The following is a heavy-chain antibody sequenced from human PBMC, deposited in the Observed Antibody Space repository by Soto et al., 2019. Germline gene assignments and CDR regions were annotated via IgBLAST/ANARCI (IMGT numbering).Heavy chain of an antibody. Sequence: PSETLSLTCTVSGGSISSGDYYWSWIRQPPGKGLEWIGYIYYSGSTYYNPSLKSRVTISVDTSKNQFSLKLSSVTAADTAVYYCARDYCGGDCYLVDYYYYGMDVWGQGTTVTVSS. CDR2: IYYSGST. J-gene: IGHJ6*02. CDR1: GGSISSGDYY. D-gene: IGHD2-21*02. V-gene: IGHV4-30-4*01. CDR3: ARDYCGGDCYLVDYYYYGMDV.